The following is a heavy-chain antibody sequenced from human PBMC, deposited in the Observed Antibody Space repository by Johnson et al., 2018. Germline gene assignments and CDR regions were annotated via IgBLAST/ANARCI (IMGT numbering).Heavy chain of an antibody. Sequence: QVQLVESGGGVVQXGRSLRLSCAASGFTFSVYGMHWVRQAPGKGLEWVALISYDGSNEYYADSVKGRFTVARDNSKNTLYLQMNSLRAEDTAGYYCAKASSSWSYHYYMDVWGKGTTVTVSS. V-gene: IGHV3-30*18. CDR2: ISYDGSNE. CDR1: GFTFSVYG. CDR3: AKASSSWSYHYYMDV. J-gene: IGHJ6*03. D-gene: IGHD6-13*01.